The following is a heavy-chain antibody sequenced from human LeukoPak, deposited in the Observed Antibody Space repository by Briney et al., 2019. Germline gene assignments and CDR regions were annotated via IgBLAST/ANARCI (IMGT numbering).Heavy chain of an antibody. D-gene: IGHD2-2*01. V-gene: IGHV3-48*01. CDR2: ISSRSSTI. J-gene: IGHJ4*02. CDR1: GFTFSSYA. Sequence: PGGSLRLSCAASGFTFSSYAMSWVRQAPGKGLEWVSYISSRSSTIYYADSVKGRFTFSRDNAKNSLYLQMNSLRAEDTAVYYCARALGYCSSASCYYFDNWGQGTLVTVSS. CDR3: ARALGYCSSASCYYFDN.